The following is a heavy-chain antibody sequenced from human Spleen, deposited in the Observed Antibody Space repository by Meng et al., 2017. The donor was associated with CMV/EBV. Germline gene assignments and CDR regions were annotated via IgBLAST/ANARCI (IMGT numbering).Heavy chain of an antibody. J-gene: IGHJ5*02. CDR3: ARDFEDTFDP. CDR1: GGTFSSYA. V-gene: IGHV1-69*10. CDR2: IIPILGIA. Sequence: VSGKASGGTFSSYAISWVRQAPGQRLEWMGGIIPILGIANYAQKFQGRVTITADKSTSTAYMELSSLRSEDTAVYYCARDFEDTFDPWGQGTLVTVSS.